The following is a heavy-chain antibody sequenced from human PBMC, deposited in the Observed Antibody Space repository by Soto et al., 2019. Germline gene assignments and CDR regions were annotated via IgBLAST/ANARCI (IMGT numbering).Heavy chain of an antibody. CDR1: GGSFSGYY. V-gene: IGHV4-34*01. D-gene: IGHD3-9*01. CDR2: INHSGST. J-gene: IGHJ4*02. Sequence: ETLSLTCAVYGGSFSGYYWTWIRQPPGTGLEWIGEINHSGSTNYNPSLKSRVTISVDTSKNQFSLKLSSVTAADTAVYYCATIPHYDILTGLPDYWGQGTLVTVSS. CDR3: ATIPHYDILTGLPDY.